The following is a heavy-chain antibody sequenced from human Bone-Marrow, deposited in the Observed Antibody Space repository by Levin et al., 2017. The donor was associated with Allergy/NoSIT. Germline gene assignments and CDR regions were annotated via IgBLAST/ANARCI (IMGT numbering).Heavy chain of an antibody. J-gene: IGHJ5*02. CDR1: GFSVSTGGVA. D-gene: IGHD3-10*01. CDR3: AHSPFCASGRAFEP. CDR2: IYWDDDK. Sequence: SGPTLVKPTQTLTLTCTFSGFSVSTGGVAVGWIRPPPGKALEWLALIYWDDDKRHSPSLKTRVTIRKDTSKSQVVLTMTNMDPADTGTYYCAHSPFCASGRAFEPWGPGSLVTVSS. V-gene: IGHV2-5*02.